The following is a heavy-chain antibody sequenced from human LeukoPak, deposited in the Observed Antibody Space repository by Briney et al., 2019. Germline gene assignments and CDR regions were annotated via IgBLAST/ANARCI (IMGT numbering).Heavy chain of an antibody. CDR3: AREGRYRYGYNEYHSYMDI. V-gene: IGHV4-59*02. J-gene: IGHJ6*03. D-gene: IGHD5-24*01. CDR2: IYYTET. Sequence: SETLSLTCTASGGSVSNYYWSWIRQSPGKGLEWIGYIYYTETSYNPSLKSRVTISADTSKNQFSLKLSSVTAAETAVYYCAREGRYRYGYNEYHSYMDIWGKGTTVTVSS. CDR1: GGSVSNYY.